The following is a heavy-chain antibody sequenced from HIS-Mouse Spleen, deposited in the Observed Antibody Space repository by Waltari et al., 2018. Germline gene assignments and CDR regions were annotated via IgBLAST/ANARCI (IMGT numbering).Heavy chain of an antibody. CDR2: IYTSGST. D-gene: IGHD6-13*01. Sequence: QVQLQESGPGLVKPSETLSLTCTVSGGSISSYYRRWLRQPAGKGLEWIGRIYTSGSTNYNPSLKSRVTMSVDTSKNQFSLKLSSVTAADTAVYYCARETGYSSSWSFDYWGQGTLVTVSS. CDR1: GGSISSYY. J-gene: IGHJ4*02. V-gene: IGHV4-4*07. CDR3: ARETGYSSSWSFDY.